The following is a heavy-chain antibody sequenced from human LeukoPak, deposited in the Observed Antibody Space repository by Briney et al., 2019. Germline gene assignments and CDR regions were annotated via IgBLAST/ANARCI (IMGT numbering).Heavy chain of an antibody. D-gene: IGHD1-26*01. CDR1: GFTFSDYY. Sequence: GGSLRLSCAASGFTFSDYYMSWIRQAPGKGLEWVSYISSSGSTVYYADSVKGRFTISRDNAKNSLYLQMNSLRAEDTAVYYCARDSELGAFDYWGQGTLVTVSS. CDR2: ISSSGSTV. CDR3: ARDSELGAFDY. J-gene: IGHJ4*02. V-gene: IGHV3-11*01.